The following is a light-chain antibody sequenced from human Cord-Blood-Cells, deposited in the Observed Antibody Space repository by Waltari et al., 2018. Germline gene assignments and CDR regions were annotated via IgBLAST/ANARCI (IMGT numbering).Light chain of an antibody. CDR1: SGSIASNY. Sequence: NFMLTQPHSVSESPGKTVTISCTGSSGSIASNYVQWYQQRPGSAPTTVIYEDNQRPSGIPARFSSSIDSSSNSASLTISGLKTEDEADYYCQSYDSSNWVFGGGTKLTVL. CDR2: EDN. J-gene: IGLJ3*02. V-gene: IGLV6-57*02. CDR3: QSYDSSNWV.